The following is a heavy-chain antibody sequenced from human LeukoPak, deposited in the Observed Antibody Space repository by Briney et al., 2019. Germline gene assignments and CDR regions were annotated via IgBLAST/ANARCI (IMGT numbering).Heavy chain of an antibody. CDR2: ISGSGGST. V-gene: IGHV3-23*01. J-gene: IGHJ3*02. Sequence: GGTLRLSCAASGFTFSSYGMSWVRQAPGKGLEWVSAISGSGGSTYYADSVKGRFTISRDNSKNTLYLQMNSLRAEDTAVYYCARVRPAYYYDSSGYYDAFDIWGQGTMVTVSS. CDR3: ARVRPAYYYDSSGYYDAFDI. CDR1: GFTFSSYG. D-gene: IGHD3-22*01.